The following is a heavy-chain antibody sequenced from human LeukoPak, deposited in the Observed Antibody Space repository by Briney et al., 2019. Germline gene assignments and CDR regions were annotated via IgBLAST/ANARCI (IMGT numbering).Heavy chain of an antibody. CDR2: MYNRGST. V-gene: IGHV4-59*01. J-gene: IGHJ4*02. D-gene: IGHD6-19*01. Sequence: ASETLSLTCTVSGDSISNYYWSWIRQSPGKELEWIGYMYNRGSTIYNPSLKSRVTISTDTSKNQFSLRLTSETAADTAVYYCARAEKAVTGTLDSWGQGTLITVSS. CDR3: ARAEKAVTGTLDS. CDR1: GDSISNYY.